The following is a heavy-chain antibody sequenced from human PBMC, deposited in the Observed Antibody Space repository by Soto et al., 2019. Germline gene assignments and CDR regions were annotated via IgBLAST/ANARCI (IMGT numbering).Heavy chain of an antibody. CDR2: IYYSGST. CDR3: ANDAFDI. J-gene: IGHJ3*02. Sequence: SETLSLTCTVSGGSIGSYYWSWIRQPPGKGLEWIGYIYYSGSTIYNPSLKSRVTISVDTSKNQFSLKLSSVTAADTAVYYCANDAFDIWGQGTMVTVSS. CDR1: GGSIGSYY. V-gene: IGHV4-59*01.